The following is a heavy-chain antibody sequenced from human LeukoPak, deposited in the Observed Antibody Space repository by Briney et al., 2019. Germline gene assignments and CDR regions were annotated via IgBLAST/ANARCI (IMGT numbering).Heavy chain of an antibody. CDR3: VRSYPGIAVAGPFDY. V-gene: IGHV3-23*01. D-gene: IGHD6-19*01. J-gene: IGHJ4*02. CDR2: ISGSGGST. Sequence: PGGSLRLSCAASGFTFSSYAMSWVRHAPGKGLEWVSSISGSGGSTYYADSVKGRFTISRDNSKNTLYLQMNSLRAEDTAVYYCVRSYPGIAVAGPFDYWGQGTLVTVSS. CDR1: GFTFSSYA.